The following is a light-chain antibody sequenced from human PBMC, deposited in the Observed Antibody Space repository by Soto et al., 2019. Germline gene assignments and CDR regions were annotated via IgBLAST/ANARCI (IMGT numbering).Light chain of an antibody. CDR1: QTIASRY. Sequence: EIVLTQSPGTLSLSPGERATLSCRASQTIASRYLAWYQHQPGQAPRLLIYRTFARAPGIPDRFSGGGSGTDFTLTISRLDRHVFAVYYCQEYDPSPPTFGQGTRLEV. J-gene: IGKJ5*01. CDR3: QEYDPSPPT. V-gene: IGKV3-20*01. CDR2: RTF.